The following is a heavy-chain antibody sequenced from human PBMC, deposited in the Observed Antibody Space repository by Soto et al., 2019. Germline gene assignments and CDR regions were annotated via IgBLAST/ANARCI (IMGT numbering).Heavy chain of an antibody. CDR1: GFTFSAFA. CDR3: AADTKHVWPTTHFFDS. D-gene: IGHD2-21*01. J-gene: IGHJ4*02. V-gene: IGHV3-30*04. CDR2: VSFDGRND. Sequence: QVQMLQSGGGVVQPGKSLRLSWVAAGFTFSAFAMHWVRQTPGKGLEWVATVSFDGRNDYYPDSVKGRFSISRDNVKNNLFLQMDSLRVEDTAVYYCAADTKHVWPTTHFFDSWGQGTLVTVSS.